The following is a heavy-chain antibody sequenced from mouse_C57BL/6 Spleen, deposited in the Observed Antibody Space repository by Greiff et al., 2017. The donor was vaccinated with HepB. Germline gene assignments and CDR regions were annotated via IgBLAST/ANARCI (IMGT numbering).Heavy chain of an antibody. Sequence: QVQLQESGPGLVAPSQSLSITCTVSGFSLTSYGVDWVRQSPGKGLEWLGVIWGVGSTNYNSALKSRLGISKDNSKSQVFLKMTSLQTDDTAMYYWASSYYSKEGDYAMDYWGQGTSVTVSS. D-gene: IGHD2-5*01. J-gene: IGHJ4*01. CDR1: GFSLTSYG. V-gene: IGHV2-6*01. CDR3: ASSYYSKEGDYAMDY. CDR2: IWGVGST.